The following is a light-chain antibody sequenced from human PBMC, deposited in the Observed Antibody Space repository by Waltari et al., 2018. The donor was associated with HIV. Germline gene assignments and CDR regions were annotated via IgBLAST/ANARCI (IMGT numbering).Light chain of an antibody. Sequence: QSVLTQPPSVSAAPGQKVTISCSGSSSNIGNNYVSWYQQLPGTAPKLLIYGHYKAPSRVPGPIPGSKVWNVSNPGNPRPPTGGRGGLYCGTWDSSLSAGVFGGGTKLTVL. V-gene: IGLV1-51*01. J-gene: IGLJ3*02. CDR1: SSNIGNNY. CDR2: GHY. CDR3: GTWDSSLSAGV.